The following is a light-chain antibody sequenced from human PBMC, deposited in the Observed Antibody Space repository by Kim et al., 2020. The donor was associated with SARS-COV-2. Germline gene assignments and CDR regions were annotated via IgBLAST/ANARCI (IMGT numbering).Light chain of an antibody. J-gene: IGKJ2*01. CDR3: QQYDRSPYT. CDR2: GTS. CDR1: QAFASSH. Sequence: LSPRARPTLSFPASQAFASSHLAWFQQKPAPAPWLLIYGTSTRATCIPDRFSASESGTAFTLTISRLEPEDSAVSYCQQYDRSPYTFGQGSKLVI. V-gene: IGKV3-20*01.